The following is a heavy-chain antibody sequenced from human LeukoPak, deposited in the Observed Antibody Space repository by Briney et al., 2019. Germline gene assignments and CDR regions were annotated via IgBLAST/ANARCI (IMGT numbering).Heavy chain of an antibody. D-gene: IGHD3-16*01. V-gene: IGHV4-4*02. CDR3: ARQDYGINTSCYDY. CDR2: ISHNGLT. Sequence: SETLSLTCVVSSGSISSSNWWSWVRQPPGKGLEWIGEISHNGLTNYNPSLKSRVTISIDKSKNQFSLKLSSVTAADTAIYYCARQDYGINTSCYDYWGQGTLVTVSS. J-gene: IGHJ4*02. CDR1: SGSISSSNW.